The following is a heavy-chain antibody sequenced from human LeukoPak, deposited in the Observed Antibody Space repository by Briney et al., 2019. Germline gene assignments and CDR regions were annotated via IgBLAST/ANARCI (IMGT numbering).Heavy chain of an antibody. Sequence: SETLSLTCTDSAGSISSSSHYWGWIRQSPGKGLEWIGSIYSGRTTYYNPSLNSRVTISVLTSKNQFSLQLHSVTAADTAMYYCARHDGRGGATMGALDSWGQGSLVTVSS. D-gene: IGHD5-12*01. V-gene: IGHV4-39*01. CDR3: ARHDGRGGATMGALDS. CDR2: IYSGRTT. CDR1: AGSISSSSHY. J-gene: IGHJ4*02.